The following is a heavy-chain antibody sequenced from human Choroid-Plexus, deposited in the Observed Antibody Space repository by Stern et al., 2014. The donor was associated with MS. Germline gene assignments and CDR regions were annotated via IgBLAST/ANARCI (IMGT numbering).Heavy chain of an antibody. CDR1: GFTFGSCA. V-gene: IGHV3-30*18. CDR3: AKDRQYLTYFFDH. Sequence: VQLVESGGGGVQPGRPLRLSCVASGFTFGSCAMQWVRQGPGKGVEGVAFVSYDGSNKYYADSVKGRFTISRDNSHNTLYMQMSSLRPEDTAVYYCAKDRQYLTYFFDHWGQGSLVTVSS. J-gene: IGHJ5*02. CDR2: VSYDGSNK. D-gene: IGHD2/OR15-2a*01.